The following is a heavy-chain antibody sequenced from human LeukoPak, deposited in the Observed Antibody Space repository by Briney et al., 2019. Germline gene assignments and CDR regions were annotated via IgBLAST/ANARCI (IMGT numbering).Heavy chain of an antibody. V-gene: IGHV1-18*01. Sequence: GASVKVSCKASGYTFTSYGITWVRQAPGQGLEWMGWIGAYNGHTNYAQKFQGRVTMTTDTSTSTAYMELRSLRSDDTALYYCAREGYCNSTSCDKPFDYWGQGTLVTVSS. D-gene: IGHD2-2*01. J-gene: IGHJ4*02. CDR2: IGAYNGHT. CDR1: GYTFTSYG. CDR3: AREGYCNSTSCDKPFDY.